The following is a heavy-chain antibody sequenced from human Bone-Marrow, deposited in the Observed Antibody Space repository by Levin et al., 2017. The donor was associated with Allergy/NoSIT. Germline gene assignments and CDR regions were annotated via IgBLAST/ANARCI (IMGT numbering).Heavy chain of an antibody. D-gene: IGHD2/OR15-2a*01. J-gene: IGHJ6*02. Sequence: ASVKVSCKASGGTFNTFAVNWVRQAPGQGLEWMGGIIPLFGVPHYAQKFQGRVSITADKSTNTVYMDLTSLRSEDTAVYYCAVPYGLYDMDVWGHGTTVIVSS. CDR2: IIPLFGVP. CDR1: GGTFNTFA. CDR3: AVPYGLYDMDV. V-gene: IGHV1-69*10.